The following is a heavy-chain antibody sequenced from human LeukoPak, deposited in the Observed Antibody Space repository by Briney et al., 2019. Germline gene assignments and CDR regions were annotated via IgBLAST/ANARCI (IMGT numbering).Heavy chain of an antibody. D-gene: IGHD3-10*01. J-gene: IGHJ5*02. Sequence: PSETLSLTCTVSGGSISSYYWSWIRQPAGKGLEWIGRIYTSGSTNYNPSLKSRVTMSVDTSKYQFSLKLSSVTAADTAVYYCAGFLYYYGSGSYYHWGQGTLVTVSS. CDR2: IYTSGST. V-gene: IGHV4-4*07. CDR3: AGFLYYYGSGSYYH. CDR1: GGSISSYY.